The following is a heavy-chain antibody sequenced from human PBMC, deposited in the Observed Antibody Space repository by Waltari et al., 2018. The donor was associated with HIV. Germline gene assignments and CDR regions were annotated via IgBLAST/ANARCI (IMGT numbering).Heavy chain of an antibody. CDR1: GYHCRFYC. V-gene: IGHV3-7*01. J-gene: IGHJ4*02. CDR3: ATTHGSGDYDNDFDY. D-gene: IGHD3-10*01. Sequence: EVQLVESGGGWVQPGGSLTPTCEASGYHCRFYCFRWVSQAPGKGLEWVANINQAGTERHYVDSVRGRFTISRDNGKTSVFLQMNSLTVEDTAVYYCATTHGSGDYDNDFDYWGQGTLV. CDR2: INQAGTER.